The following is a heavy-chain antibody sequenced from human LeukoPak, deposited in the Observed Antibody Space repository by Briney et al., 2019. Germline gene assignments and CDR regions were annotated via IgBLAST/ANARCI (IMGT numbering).Heavy chain of an antibody. CDR3: ARGGDGYNPFDY. V-gene: IGHV4-30-2*01. J-gene: IGHJ4*02. D-gene: IGHD5-24*01. CDR1: GGSISSGGYS. Sequence: PSETLSLTCAVSGGSISSGGYSWSWIRQPPGKGLEWIGYIHHSGSTYYNPSLKSRVTISVDRSKNQFSLKLSSVTAADTAVYYCARGGDGYNPFDYWGQGTLVTVSS. CDR2: IHHSGST.